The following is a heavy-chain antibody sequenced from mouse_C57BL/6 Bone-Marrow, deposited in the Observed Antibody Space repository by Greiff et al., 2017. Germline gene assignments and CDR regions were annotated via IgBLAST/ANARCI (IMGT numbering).Heavy chain of an antibody. J-gene: IGHJ3*01. CDR3: AGGDWFAY. CDR2: IDPSDSYT. V-gene: IGHV1-50*01. CDR1: GYTFTSYW. Sequence: QVQLQQSGAELVKPGASVKLSCKASGYTFTSYWMQWVKQRPGQGLEWIGEIDPSDSYTNYNAKFKGKATLTVDTSSSPAYMQLSSLTSEDSAVYYCAGGDWFAYWGQGTLVTVSA.